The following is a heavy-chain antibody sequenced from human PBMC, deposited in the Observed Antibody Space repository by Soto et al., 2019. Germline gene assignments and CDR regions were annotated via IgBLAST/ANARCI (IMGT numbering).Heavy chain of an antibody. Sequence: PSETLSLTCAVYGGSFSGYYWSWIRQPPGKGLEWIGEINHSGSTNYNPSLKSRVTISVDTSKNQFSLKLSSVTAADTAVYCCARLAAMVTYYYYYGMDVWGQGTTVTVSS. J-gene: IGHJ6*02. D-gene: IGHD5-18*01. CDR2: INHSGST. CDR3: ARLAAMVTYYYYYGMDV. CDR1: GGSFSGYY. V-gene: IGHV4-34*01.